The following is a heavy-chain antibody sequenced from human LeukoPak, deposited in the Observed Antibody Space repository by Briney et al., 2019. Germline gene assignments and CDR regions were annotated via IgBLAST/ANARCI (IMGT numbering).Heavy chain of an antibody. CDR2: VSGSGGRT. CDR3: AKDRGHCINGVCHNYYYMDV. V-gene: IGHV3-23*01. CDR1: GFTFSSYS. Sequence: GSLRLSCAASGFTFSSYSMSWVRQAPGKGLEWVSTVSGSGGRTDYADSVKGRFTIFRDNPKNTLYLQMNSLRAEDTAVYYCAKDRGHCINGVCHNYYYMDVWGKGTTVTVSS. D-gene: IGHD2-8*01. J-gene: IGHJ6*03.